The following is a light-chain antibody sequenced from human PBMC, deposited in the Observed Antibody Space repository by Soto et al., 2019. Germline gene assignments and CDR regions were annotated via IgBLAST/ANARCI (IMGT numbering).Light chain of an antibody. CDR2: GAP. CDR1: QSVSSSY. V-gene: IGKV3-20*01. Sequence: EIVLTQSPGTLSLSTGERATLSCRASQSVSSSYLAWYQQKPGQAPRLLIYGAPSRATGIPVRCSGSGAGTDFALTTISRQPEDFAVYFCQQHTSSPWTFGQGTKVDIK. J-gene: IGKJ1*01. CDR3: QQHTSSPWT.